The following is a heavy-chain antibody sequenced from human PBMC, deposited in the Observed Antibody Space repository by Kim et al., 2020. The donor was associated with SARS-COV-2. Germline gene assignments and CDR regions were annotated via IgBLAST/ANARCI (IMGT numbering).Heavy chain of an antibody. CDR2: ISWNSGSI. Sequence: GGSLRLSCAASGFTFDDYAMHWVRQAPGKGLEWVSGISWNSGSIGYADSVKGRFTISRDNAKNSLYLQMNSLRAEDTALYYCAKDIHSGYYLYKSKSPQNYYYYGMDVWGQGTTVTVSS. V-gene: IGHV3-9*01. CDR1: GFTFDDYA. CDR3: AKDIHSGYYLYKSKSPQNYYYYGMDV. J-gene: IGHJ6*02. D-gene: IGHD5-12*01.